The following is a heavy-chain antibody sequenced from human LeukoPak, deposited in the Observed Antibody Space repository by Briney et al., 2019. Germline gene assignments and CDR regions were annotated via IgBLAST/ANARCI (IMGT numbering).Heavy chain of an antibody. V-gene: IGHV3-21*01. CDR3: ARDYRSGITIFGVAPGW. D-gene: IGHD3-3*01. CDR1: GFTFSSYS. CDR2: ISSSSSYI. Sequence: NTGGSLRLSCAASGFTFSSYSMNWVRQAPGKGLEWVSSISSSSSYIYYADSVKGRFTISRDNAKNSLYLQMNSLRAEDTAVYYCARDYRSGITIFGVAPGWWGQGTLVTVSS. J-gene: IGHJ4*02.